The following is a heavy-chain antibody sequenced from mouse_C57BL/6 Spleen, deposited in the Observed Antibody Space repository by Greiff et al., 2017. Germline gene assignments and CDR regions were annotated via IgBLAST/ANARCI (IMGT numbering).Heavy chain of an antibody. V-gene: IGHV5-17*01. CDR3: AGAYYSDYGYAMDY. CDR1: GFTFSDYG. J-gene: IGHJ4*01. Sequence: EVQRVESGGGLVKPGGSLKLSCAASGFTFSDYGMHWVRQAPEKGLEWVAYISSGSSTIYYADTVKGRFTISRDNAKNTLFLQMTSLRSEDTAMYYCAGAYYSDYGYAMDYWGQGTSVTVSS. D-gene: IGHD2-5*01. CDR2: ISSGSSTI.